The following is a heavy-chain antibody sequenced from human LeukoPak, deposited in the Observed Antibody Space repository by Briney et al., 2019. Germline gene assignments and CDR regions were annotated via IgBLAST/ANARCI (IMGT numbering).Heavy chain of an antibody. D-gene: IGHD5-18*01. CDR1: GYKFTGYY. CDR2: INPNSGDS. V-gene: IGHV1-2*02. Sequence: GASVKVSCKASGYKFTGYYIHWVRQAPGQGLEWMGWINPNSGDSHHAQKFQGRVTMTRDTSISTAYMELSRLRSDDTAVYYCAREIGGILVFDYWGQGTLVTVSS. J-gene: IGHJ4*02. CDR3: AREIGGILVFDY.